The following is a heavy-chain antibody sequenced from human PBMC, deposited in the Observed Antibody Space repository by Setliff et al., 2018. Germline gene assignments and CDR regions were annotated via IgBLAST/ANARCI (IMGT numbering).Heavy chain of an antibody. D-gene: IGHD3-10*01. J-gene: IGHJ6*02. Sequence: PGESLKISCQGSGYSYASYWIGWVRQMPGKGLEWMGLIYPEDSDNRHSPSFPGHVTNSADKSINTAYLQWTSLKASDSAIYYCMRQDFYGSGSPSKGNAMDVWGQGTTVTVSS. CDR1: GYSYASYW. CDR3: MRQDFYGSGSPSKGNAMDV. V-gene: IGHV5-51*01. CDR2: IYPEDSDN.